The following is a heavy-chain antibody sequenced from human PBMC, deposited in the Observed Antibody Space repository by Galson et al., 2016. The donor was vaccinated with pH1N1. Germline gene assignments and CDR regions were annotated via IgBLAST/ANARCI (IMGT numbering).Heavy chain of an antibody. D-gene: IGHD4-17*01. CDR2: ISGSGGRK. Sequence: SLRLSCAASGSNSDYNMNWVRLAPGKGLEWVSSISGSGGRKHYADSVQGRFIISRDNSKNNLYLQMNSLRAGDTALYFCAKGGYGDYGLDVFDIWGQGIMVTVSS. V-gene: IGHV3-23*01. J-gene: IGHJ3*02. CDR3: AKGGYGDYGLDVFDI. CDR1: GSNSDYN.